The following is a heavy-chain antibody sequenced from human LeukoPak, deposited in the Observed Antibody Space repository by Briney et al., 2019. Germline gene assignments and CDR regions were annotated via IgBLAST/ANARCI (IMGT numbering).Heavy chain of an antibody. CDR2: INQDRSHK. CDR1: GFTYRLYW. V-gene: IGHV3-7*01. Sequence: GGTLRLSCAVSGFTYRLYWMRWVPQAPGRGLEWVANINQDRSHKYYVYSVRGRFTLSRDNAKHSLYLQMNSLRGEDTAVYYCARNAPFDYWGQGTLVTVSS. CDR3: ARNAPFDY. J-gene: IGHJ4*02.